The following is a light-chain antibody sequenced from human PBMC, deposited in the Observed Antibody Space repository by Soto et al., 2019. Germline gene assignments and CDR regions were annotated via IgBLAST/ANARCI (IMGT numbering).Light chain of an antibody. J-gene: IGKJ5*01. CDR1: QSVRSN. CDR2: DGS. Sequence: EIVLTQSPGTLSLSPGERATLYCRASQSVRSNLAWYQHKPGQAPRLLIYDGSTRALGIPARFSGSESGTEFTLTISSLQSEDFAVYFCQQYDDWPITFGQGTRLEIK. V-gene: IGKV3-15*01. CDR3: QQYDDWPIT.